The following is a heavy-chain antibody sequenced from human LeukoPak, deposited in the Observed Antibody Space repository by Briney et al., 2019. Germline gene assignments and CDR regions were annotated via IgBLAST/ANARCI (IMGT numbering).Heavy chain of an antibody. V-gene: IGHV1-69*05. CDR2: IIPIFGTA. CDR1: GGTFSSYA. J-gene: IGHJ4*02. D-gene: IGHD2-21*02. Sequence: ASVKVSCKASGGTFSSYAISWVRQAPGQGLEWMGGIIPIFGTANYAQKFQGRVTITTDESTSTAYMELSSLRSEDTAVYYCAKAYGVTKPYFDYWGQGTLVTVSS. CDR3: AKAYGVTKPYFDY.